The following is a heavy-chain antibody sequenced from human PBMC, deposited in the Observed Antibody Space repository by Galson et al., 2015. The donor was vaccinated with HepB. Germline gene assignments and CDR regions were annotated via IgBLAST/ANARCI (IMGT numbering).Heavy chain of an antibody. Sequence: SLRLSCAASAFTFSSYAMSWVRQAPGKGLEWVSSISDSGDITFYADSVKGRFTISRDNSENSMSLQMNSLRAEDTAVYYCTIEAQSAAFDIWGQGTMVTVSS. V-gene: IGHV3-23*01. CDR3: TIEAQSAAFDI. J-gene: IGHJ3*02. CDR1: AFTFSSYA. CDR2: ISDSGDIT.